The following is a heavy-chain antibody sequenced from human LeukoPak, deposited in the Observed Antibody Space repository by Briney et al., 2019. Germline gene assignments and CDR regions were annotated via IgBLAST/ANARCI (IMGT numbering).Heavy chain of an antibody. CDR3: ARGIAVAPSLHNWFDP. Sequence: SETLSLTCTVSGGSISSYYWSWIRQPPGKGLEWIGYIYYSGSTNYNPSLKSRVTISLDTSKGQFSLKLSSVTAADTAVYYCARGIAVAPSLHNWFDPWGQGTLVTVS. V-gene: IGHV4-59*01. CDR1: GGSISSYY. J-gene: IGHJ5*02. D-gene: IGHD6-13*01. CDR2: IYYSGST.